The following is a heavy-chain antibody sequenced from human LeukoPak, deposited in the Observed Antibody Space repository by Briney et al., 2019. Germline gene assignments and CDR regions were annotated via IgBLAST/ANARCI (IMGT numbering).Heavy chain of an antibody. CDR3: AVGHYYHSSGYLFDS. D-gene: IGHD3-22*01. V-gene: IGHV4-39*01. J-gene: IGHJ4*02. CDR1: GVSISSSSCY. CDR2: IYYSGST. Sequence: PSETLSLTCTVSGVSISSSSCYWGWIRQPPGKGLEWIGSIYYSGSTYYNPSLKSRVTISVDTSKNQFSLKLSSVPAADTAVYYCAVGHYYHSSGYLFDSWGQGTLVTVSS.